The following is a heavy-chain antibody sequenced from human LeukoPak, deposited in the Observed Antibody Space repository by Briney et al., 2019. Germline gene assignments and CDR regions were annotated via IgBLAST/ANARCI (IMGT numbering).Heavy chain of an antibody. CDR3: ATALYYYDSSGYSYYWFDP. CDR2: INHSGST. V-gene: IGHV4-34*01. D-gene: IGHD3-22*01. Sequence: PSETLSLTCAVYGGSFSGYYWSWIRQPPGKGLEWIGEINHSGSTNYNPSLKSRVTISVDTSKNQFSLKLSSVTAADTAVYYCATALYYYDSSGYSYYWFDPWGQGTLVTVSS. CDR1: GGSFSGYY. J-gene: IGHJ5*02.